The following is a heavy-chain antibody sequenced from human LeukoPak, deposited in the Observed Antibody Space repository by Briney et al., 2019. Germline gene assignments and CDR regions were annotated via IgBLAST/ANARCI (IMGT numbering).Heavy chain of an antibody. Sequence: AVKVSFKASGYTFTSYGISWVRQAPGQGREWMGWISAYNGNTNYAQKLQGGVTMTTDTYTRKAYMELRSLSSDDTDVYYCASVGYDRIFDYWGQGTLVTVSS. V-gene: IGHV1-18*01. CDR2: ISAYNGNT. CDR1: GYTFTSYG. CDR3: ASVGYDRIFDY. D-gene: IGHD5-12*01. J-gene: IGHJ4*02.